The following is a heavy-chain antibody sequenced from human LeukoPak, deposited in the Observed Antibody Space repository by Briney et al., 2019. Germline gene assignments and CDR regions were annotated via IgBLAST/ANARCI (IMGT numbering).Heavy chain of an antibody. V-gene: IGHV3-11*01. CDR3: ARDSYYYDSSGYFYY. J-gene: IGHJ4*02. CDR1: GFTFSDYY. Sequence: GGSLRLSCAASGFTFSDYYMSWIRQAPGKGLEGVSYISSSGSTIYYADSVKGRFTISRDNAKNSLYLQMNSLRAEDTAVYYCARDSYYYDSSGYFYYWGQGTLVTVSS. CDR2: ISSSGSTI. D-gene: IGHD3-22*01.